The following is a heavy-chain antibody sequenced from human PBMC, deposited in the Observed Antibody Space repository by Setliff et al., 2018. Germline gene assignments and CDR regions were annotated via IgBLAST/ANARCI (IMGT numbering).Heavy chain of an antibody. CDR1: GGSISGFY. V-gene: IGHV4-34*01. CDR2: ITHTGTTGST. Sequence: SETLSLTCTVSGGSISGFYWTWIRQSPAKGLEWIGEITHTGTTGSTKYNPSLKSRVTMSIDTSKNQFSLMVTSVTAADTAVYYCARGRNVASRLLDSWGQGTLVTVSS. D-gene: IGHD6-6*01. CDR3: ARGRNVASRLLDS. J-gene: IGHJ4*02.